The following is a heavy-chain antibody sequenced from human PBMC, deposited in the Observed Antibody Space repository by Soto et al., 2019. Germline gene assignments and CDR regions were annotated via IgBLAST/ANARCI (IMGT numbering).Heavy chain of an antibody. CDR1: GFTFSIYW. CDR2: MNQEDTEK. J-gene: IGHJ4*02. CDR3: ARHPGSAASFDS. Sequence: GGSLTLSCTASGFTFSIYWMSWVRQAPGKGLEWVADMNQEDTEKNYVDAVKGRFTISRDNAKRSLFLQMNSLRAEDTAVYYCARHPGSAASFDSWGQGTLVTVSS. V-gene: IGHV3-7*03.